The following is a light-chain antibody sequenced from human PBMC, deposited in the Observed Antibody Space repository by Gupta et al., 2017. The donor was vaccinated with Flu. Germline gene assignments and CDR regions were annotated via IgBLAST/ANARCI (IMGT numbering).Light chain of an antibody. Sequence: GDTVTITCRASQSISAWLAWYQKKPDKAPKLLIYKASNLESGVTSRFSGSGSGTEFSLTISSLQPDDFAVYYCQQDNNYPLTFGGGTKVEIK. CDR1: QSISAW. CDR2: KAS. CDR3: QQDNNYPLT. J-gene: IGKJ4*01. V-gene: IGKV1-5*03.